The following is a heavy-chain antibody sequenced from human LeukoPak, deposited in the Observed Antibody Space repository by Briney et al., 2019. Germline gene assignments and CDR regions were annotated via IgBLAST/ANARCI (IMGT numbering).Heavy chain of an antibody. CDR3: ARENSGSYREFDY. V-gene: IGHV4-4*07. D-gene: IGHD1-26*01. Sequence: SETLSLTCTVAGGSISSYYWSWIRQPAGKGLEWIGRSYTSGSTNYNASLKSRVSMSVDTSKNQFSLKLSSVTAADTAVFYCARENSGSYREFDYWGQGTLVTVSS. CDR2: SYTSGST. CDR1: GGSISSYY. J-gene: IGHJ4*02.